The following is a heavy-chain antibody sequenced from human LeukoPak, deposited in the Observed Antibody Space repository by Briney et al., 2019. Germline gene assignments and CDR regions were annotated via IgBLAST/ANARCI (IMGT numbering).Heavy chain of an antibody. Sequence: NPSETLSLTCAVYGGSFSGYYWSWIRQPPGKGLEWIGEINHSGSTNYNPSLKSRVTISVDTSKNQFSLKLSSVTAADTAVYYCASRGGGYSYGLESDGMDVWGQGTTVTVSS. J-gene: IGHJ6*02. CDR2: INHSGST. CDR1: GGSFSGYY. V-gene: IGHV4-34*01. D-gene: IGHD5-18*01. CDR3: ASRGGGYSYGLESDGMDV.